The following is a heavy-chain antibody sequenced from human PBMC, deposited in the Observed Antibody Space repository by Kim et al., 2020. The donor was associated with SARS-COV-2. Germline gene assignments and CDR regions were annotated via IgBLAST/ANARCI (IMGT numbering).Heavy chain of an antibody. CDR1: GAPITSEGYY. V-gene: IGHV4-31*03. J-gene: IGHJ4*02. CDR2: MYHSGSP. D-gene: IGHD3-3*01. CDR3: ATFGVVGF. Sequence: SETLSLTCTVSGAPITSEGYYWTWIRQYPGKGLEWIGYMYHSGSPFYNSTLQSRLTISVDTSNNQFSLRLKSVTAADTAVYYCATFGVVGFWGQGTLVTVSS.